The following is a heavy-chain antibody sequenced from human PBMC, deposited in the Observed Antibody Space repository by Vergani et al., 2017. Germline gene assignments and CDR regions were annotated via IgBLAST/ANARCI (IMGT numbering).Heavy chain of an antibody. CDR3: AKQYFVSGNYLFDY. CDR1: EFTFSNYA. J-gene: IGHJ4*02. V-gene: IGHV3-23*04. CDR2: ISGSGVSA. Sequence: EVQLVESGGGFVPPGGSLRLTCAASEFTFSNYAMNWVRQAPGKGLEWVSGISGSGVSAYYTDSVKGRFTISRDNSKNMLFLQMNNLRTEDTAIYYCAKQYFVSGNYLFDYWGQGTLVTVSS. D-gene: IGHD3-10*01.